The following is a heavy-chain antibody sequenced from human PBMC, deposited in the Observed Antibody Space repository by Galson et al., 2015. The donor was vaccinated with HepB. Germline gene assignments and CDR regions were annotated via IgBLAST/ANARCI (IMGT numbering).Heavy chain of an antibody. D-gene: IGHD4-11*01. Sequence: SVKVSCKVSGYTLTELSMHWVRQAPGKGLEWMGGFDPEDGETIYAQKFQGRVTMTEDTSTDTAYMELSSLRAEDTAVYYCARVSPFTATVTTNYYYYYMDVWGKGTTVTVSS. CDR2: FDPEDGET. CDR1: GYTLTELS. CDR3: ARVSPFTATVTTNYYYYYMDV. V-gene: IGHV1-24*01. J-gene: IGHJ6*03.